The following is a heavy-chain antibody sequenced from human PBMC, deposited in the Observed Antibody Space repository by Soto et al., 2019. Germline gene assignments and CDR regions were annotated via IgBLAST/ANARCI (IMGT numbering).Heavy chain of an antibody. J-gene: IGHJ3*02. CDR2: INPNGGST. D-gene: IGHD2-2*02. V-gene: IGHV1-46*01. Sequence: QVRLVQSGADMKKPGASVTVSCRASGYTFTTYYLHWVRQAPGQGLEWMGIINPNGGSTTYSQDFQGRLTLTRDTSATTVYMELTGLTFADTAVYFCARDPVPSDAGPVRYPADIWGQGTLVTISS. CDR3: ARDPVPSDAGPVRYPADI. CDR1: GYTFTTYY.